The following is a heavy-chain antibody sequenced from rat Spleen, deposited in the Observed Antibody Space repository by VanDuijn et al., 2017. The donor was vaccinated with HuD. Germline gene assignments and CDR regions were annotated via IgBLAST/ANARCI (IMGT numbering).Heavy chain of an antibody. Sequence: EVQLQESGPGLVKPSQSLSLTCSVTGYSITSNYWGWIRKFPGNKMEWLGHISYSGSTKYNPSLKSRIAITRDTSKNQFFLELNSVTTEDTATYYCARYGAGYNLFDYWGQGTLVTVSS. CDR1: GYSITSNY. D-gene: IGHD1-4*01. CDR2: ISYSGST. V-gene: IGHV3-1*01. J-gene: IGHJ3*01. CDR3: ARYGAGYNLFDY.